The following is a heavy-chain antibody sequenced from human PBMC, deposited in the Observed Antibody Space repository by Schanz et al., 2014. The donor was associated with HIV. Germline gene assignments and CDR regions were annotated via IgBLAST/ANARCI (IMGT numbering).Heavy chain of an antibody. V-gene: IGHV3-23*04. CDR1: GFTFSSYA. J-gene: IGHJ4*02. CDR3: AKPEYDSRGNSQSHFDY. Sequence: VQLVESGGGVVQPGRSLRLSCAASGFTFSSYAMTWVRQAPGKGLEWVSTISGSDGDTYYADSVKGRFTISRDNSKNTLYVQMTTLRTEDTAVYYCAKPEYDSRGNSQSHFDYWGQGTLVTVSS. CDR2: ISGSDGDT. D-gene: IGHD3-22*01.